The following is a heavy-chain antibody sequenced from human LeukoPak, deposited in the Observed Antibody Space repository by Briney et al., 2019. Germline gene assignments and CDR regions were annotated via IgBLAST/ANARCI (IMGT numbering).Heavy chain of an antibody. Sequence: GGSLRLSCAASGFTLRHFAMNWVRQAPGKGLEWVSSIASDGDTFYAGSVEGRFTISRDISTNTLHLQMNSLRADDTAIYFCANEAHRHLDLHNWGQGTLVTVST. J-gene: IGHJ4*02. CDR1: GFTLRHFA. CDR2: IASDGDT. V-gene: IGHV3-23*01. CDR3: ANEAHRHLDLHN.